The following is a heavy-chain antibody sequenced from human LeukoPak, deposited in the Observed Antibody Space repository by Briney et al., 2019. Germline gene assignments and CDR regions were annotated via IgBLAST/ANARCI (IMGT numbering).Heavy chain of an antibody. J-gene: IGHJ6*02. CDR1: GFTFTTYW. D-gene: IGHD5-18*01. CDR2: INSDGSIT. Sequence: GGSLRLSCAASGFTFTTYWMHWVRKAPGKGLVWVSHINSDGSITSYADSVKGRFTISRDNAKNTLYLQMNSLRAEDTAVYYCARDAVDTANAVWGQGTTVTVSS. CDR3: ARDAVDTANAV. V-gene: IGHV3-74*01.